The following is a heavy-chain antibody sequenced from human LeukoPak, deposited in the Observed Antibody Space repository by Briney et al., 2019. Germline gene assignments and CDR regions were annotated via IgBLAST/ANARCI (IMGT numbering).Heavy chain of an antibody. CDR1: GGSISSSSYY. Sequence: PSETLSLTCTVSGGSISSSSYYWGWIRQPPGKGLEWIGSIYYSGSTYYNPSLKSRVTISVDTSKNQFSLKLSSVTAADTAVYYCARWRTYYYDSSGYYFPVGAFDIWGQGTMVTVSS. CDR2: IYYSGST. V-gene: IGHV4-39*07. J-gene: IGHJ3*02. CDR3: ARWRTYYYDSSGYYFPVGAFDI. D-gene: IGHD3-22*01.